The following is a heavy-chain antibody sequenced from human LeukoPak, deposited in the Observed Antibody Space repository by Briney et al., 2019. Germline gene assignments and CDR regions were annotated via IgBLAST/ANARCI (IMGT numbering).Heavy chain of an antibody. D-gene: IGHD3-16*01. J-gene: IGHJ4*02. CDR1: GFTFSSYS. CDR2: ISSLSGTI. CDR3: VRDQGGAVSY. V-gene: IGHV3-48*01. Sequence: GGSLRLSCAASGFTFSSYSMNWVRQAPGKGLEWVSYISSLSGTIDYADSVKGRFIISRDNAKNSLFLQMNSLRAEDTAVYYCVRDQGGAVSYWGQGTLVTVSS.